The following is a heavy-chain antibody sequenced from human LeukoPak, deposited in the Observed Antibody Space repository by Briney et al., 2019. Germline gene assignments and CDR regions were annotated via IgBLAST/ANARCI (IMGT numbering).Heavy chain of an antibody. CDR2: ISYDGSNK. Sequence: GSLRLSCAASGFTFSSYGMHWVRQAPGKGLEWVAVISYDGSNKYYADSVKGRFTISRDNSKNTLYLQMNSLRAEDTAVYYCATSVGYDSSGSPYFDYWGQGTLVTVSS. D-gene: IGHD3-22*01. J-gene: IGHJ4*02. V-gene: IGHV3-30*03. CDR3: ATSVGYDSSGSPYFDY. CDR1: GFTFSSYG.